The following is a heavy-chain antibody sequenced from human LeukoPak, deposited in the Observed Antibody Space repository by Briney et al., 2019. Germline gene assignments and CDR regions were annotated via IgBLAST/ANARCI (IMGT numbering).Heavy chain of an antibody. V-gene: IGHV3-21*01. D-gene: IGHD6-19*01. CDR3: ARAIFSRGWYLVDY. CDR1: GFTFSSNS. Sequence: GGSLRLSCAASGFTFSSNSMTWVRQAPGKGLEWVSSISSSSSYIYYADSVKGRFTISRDNAKNSLYLQMNSLRAEDTAVYYCARAIFSRGWYLVDYWGQGILVTVSS. J-gene: IGHJ4*02. CDR2: ISSSSSYI.